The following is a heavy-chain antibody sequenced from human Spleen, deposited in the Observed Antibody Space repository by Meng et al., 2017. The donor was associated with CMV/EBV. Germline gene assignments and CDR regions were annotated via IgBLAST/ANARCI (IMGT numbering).Heavy chain of an antibody. D-gene: IGHD1-14*01. CDR2: INDGGST. J-gene: IGHJ2*01. CDR3: ASEPVGWYFDL. V-gene: IGHV4-34*01. Sequence: SLRCAVYGGSFSNYYWNWIRQPPGKGLEWLGEINDGGSTNYNPSLKSRVTISVDTFKNQFPLKLSSVTAADTAVYYCASEPVGWYFDLWGRGTLVTVSS. CDR1: GGSFSNYY.